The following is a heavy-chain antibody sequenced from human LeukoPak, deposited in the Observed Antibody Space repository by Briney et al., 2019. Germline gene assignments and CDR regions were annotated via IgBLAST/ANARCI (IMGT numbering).Heavy chain of an antibody. Sequence: GGSLRLSCAASGXTFSTYWMHWVRQAPGKGLVWVSRVNGNGRSTNYADSVKGRFTISRDTAKNTLYLQMNSLRAEDTAVYFCARGPQNSYGSGTYYDGVFDNWGQGTLVTVAS. D-gene: IGHD3-10*01. CDR1: GXTFSTYW. CDR3: ARGPQNSYGSGTYYDGVFDN. J-gene: IGHJ4*02. V-gene: IGHV3-74*01. CDR2: VNGNGRST.